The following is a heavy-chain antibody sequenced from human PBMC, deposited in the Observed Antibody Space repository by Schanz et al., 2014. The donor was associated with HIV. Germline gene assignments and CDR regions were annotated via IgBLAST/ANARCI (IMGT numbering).Heavy chain of an antibody. CDR2: ISCDGSKE. D-gene: IGHD6-13*01. J-gene: IGHJ4*02. V-gene: IGHV3-30*18. CDR3: AKDGFAEQQLSGNDY. CDR1: GFTFSSYG. Sequence: QVQLVESGGGVVQPGRSLRLSCVASGFTFSSYGMHWVRQAPGKGLEWVAVISCDGSKEHYVDSVMGRFTISRENSKNTLYLQMNSLRTEDTAVSYRAKDGFAEQQLSGNDYWGQGTLVIVSS.